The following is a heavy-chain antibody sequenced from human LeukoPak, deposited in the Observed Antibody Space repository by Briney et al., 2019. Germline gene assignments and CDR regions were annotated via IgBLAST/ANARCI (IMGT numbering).Heavy chain of an antibody. J-gene: IGHJ4*02. V-gene: IGHV3-23*01. CDR2: ITTSDGNT. D-gene: IGHD7-27*01. CDR1: GFTFSSYT. Sequence: GGSLRLSCAASGFTFSSYTMSWVRQAPGKGLEWVSTITTSDGNTYYADSVKGRFTVSRDNSKNTLYLQMNSLRAEDTAVYYCAKDGGLWVSAHWGDSWGRGTLVTASS. CDR3: AKDGGLWVSAHWGDS.